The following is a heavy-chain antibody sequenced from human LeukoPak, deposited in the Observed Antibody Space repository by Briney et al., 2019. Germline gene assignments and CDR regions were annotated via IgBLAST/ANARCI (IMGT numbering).Heavy chain of an antibody. Sequence: GGSLRLSCAASGFTFSSYAMSWVRQAPGKGLEWVSAISGSGGSTYYADSVKGRFTISRDNSESTLYLQMNSLRAEDTAVYYCAKDRDSNRFDPWGQGTLVTVSS. CDR2: ISGSGGST. V-gene: IGHV3-23*01. CDR1: GFTFSSYA. D-gene: IGHD3-10*01. CDR3: AKDRDSNRFDP. J-gene: IGHJ5*02.